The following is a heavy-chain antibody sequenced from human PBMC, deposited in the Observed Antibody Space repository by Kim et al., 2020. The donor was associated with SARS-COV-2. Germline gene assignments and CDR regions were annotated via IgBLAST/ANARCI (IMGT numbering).Heavy chain of an antibody. Sequence: GLEWIGYIHYSGSTSYTPSLKSRVTISVDTSKNQFSLKLGSVTAADTAVYHCARGVRVVVVSRYHYFDYWGQGTLVTVSS. V-gene: IGHV4-59*01. CDR2: IHYSGST. D-gene: IGHD2-15*01. CDR3: ARGVRVVVVSRYHYFDY. J-gene: IGHJ4*02.